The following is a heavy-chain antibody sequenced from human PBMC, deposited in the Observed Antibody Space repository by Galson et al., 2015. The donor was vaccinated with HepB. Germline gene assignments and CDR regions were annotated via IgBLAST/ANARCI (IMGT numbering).Heavy chain of an antibody. J-gene: IGHJ4*02. CDR1: GYTFTNYG. Sequence: SVKVSCKASGYTFTNYGFGWVRQAPGQGLEWMGWISAYNGNTYYSQKLQGRVTMTTDTSTSTAYMELRSLRSDDTAVYFCARDPRVTVFGVVMPRHFDHWGQGTPVTVFS. V-gene: IGHV1-18*01. CDR3: ARDPRVTVFGVVMPRHFDH. CDR2: ISAYNGNT. D-gene: IGHD3-3*01.